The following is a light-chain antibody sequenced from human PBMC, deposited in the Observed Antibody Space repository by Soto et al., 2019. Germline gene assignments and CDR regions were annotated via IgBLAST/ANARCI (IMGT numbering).Light chain of an antibody. Sequence: DIQMTQSPSTLSASVWDRVTITCRASQSLSNWLAWYQQKPGKAPRLLIFDASSLESGVPSRFSGSGSGTEFLLTISSLQPDDFATYYCQQSYSIFGQGTRLEIK. V-gene: IGKV1-5*01. CDR3: QQSYSI. CDR1: QSLSNW. CDR2: DAS. J-gene: IGKJ5*01.